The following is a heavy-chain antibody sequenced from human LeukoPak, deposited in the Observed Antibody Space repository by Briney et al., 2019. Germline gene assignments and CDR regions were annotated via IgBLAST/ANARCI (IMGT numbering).Heavy chain of an antibody. J-gene: IGHJ1*01. CDR1: GFTFSNSW. V-gene: IGHV3-7*01. Sequence: GGSLRLTCAGSGFTFSNSWMGWVRQAPGKGLEWVANVQHIGGGTYYVDSVKGRFTISRDNAKNSVYLQMNSLGADDTAVYYCATYSILNAREFRYWGQGTLVTVTS. D-gene: IGHD4-11*01. CDR3: ATYSILNAREFRY. CDR2: VQHIGGGT.